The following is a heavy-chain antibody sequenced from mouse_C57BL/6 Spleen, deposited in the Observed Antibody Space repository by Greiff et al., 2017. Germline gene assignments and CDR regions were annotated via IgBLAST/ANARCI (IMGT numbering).Heavy chain of an antibody. CDR2: IDPSDSYT. D-gene: IGHD3-3*01. Sequence: QVQLQQPGAELVKPGASVKLSCKASGYTFTSYWMQWVKQRPGQGLEWIGEIDPSDSYTNYNQKFKGKATLTVDTSSNTAYMQLSSLTSEDSAVYYCASRGWVFAYWGQGTLVTVSA. CDR1: GYTFTSYW. CDR3: ASRGWVFAY. J-gene: IGHJ3*01. V-gene: IGHV1-50*01.